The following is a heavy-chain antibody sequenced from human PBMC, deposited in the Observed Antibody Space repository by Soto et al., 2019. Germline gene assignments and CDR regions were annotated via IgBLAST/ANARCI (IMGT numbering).Heavy chain of an antibody. CDR1: GYSFTSYW. D-gene: IGHD3-3*01. CDR2: IYPGDSDT. V-gene: IGHV5-51*01. Sequence: GESLKISCKGSGYSFTSYWIGWVRQMPGKGLEWMGIIYPGDSDTRYSPSFQGQVTISADKYSSTAYLQWSSLKASDTAMYYSFTSYTIFGLAYSYYFDYWGQGTWVTVSS. J-gene: IGHJ4*02. CDR3: FTSYTIFGLAYSYYFDY.